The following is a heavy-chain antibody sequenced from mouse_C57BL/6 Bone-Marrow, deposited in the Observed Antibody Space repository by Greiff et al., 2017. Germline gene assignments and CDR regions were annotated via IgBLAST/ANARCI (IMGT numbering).Heavy chain of an antibody. D-gene: IGHD1-1*01. J-gene: IGHJ4*01. V-gene: IGHV1-9*01. CDR3: ARFPLYYASSALAMDY. CDR1: GYTFTGYW. Sequence: VQLQESGAELMKPGASVKLSCKATGYTFTGYWIEWVKQRPGHGLEWIGEILPGSGSTNYNEKFKGKATFTADTSSNTAYMQLSSLTTEDSAIYYCARFPLYYASSALAMDYWGQGTSVTVSS. CDR2: ILPGSGST.